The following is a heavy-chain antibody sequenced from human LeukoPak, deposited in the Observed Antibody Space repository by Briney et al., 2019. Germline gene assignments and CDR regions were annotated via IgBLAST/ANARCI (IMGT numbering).Heavy chain of an antibody. CDR2: IIPIFGTA. Sequence: ASVKVSCKASGGTFSSYAISWVRQAPGQGLEWMGGIIPIFGTANYAQKFQGRVTMTRDMSTSTVYMELSSLRSEDTAVYYCARDVDGVPAAGTRRYNWFDPWGQGTLVTVSS. D-gene: IGHD6-13*01. J-gene: IGHJ5*02. V-gene: IGHV1-69*05. CDR1: GGTFSSYA. CDR3: ARDVDGVPAAGTRRYNWFDP.